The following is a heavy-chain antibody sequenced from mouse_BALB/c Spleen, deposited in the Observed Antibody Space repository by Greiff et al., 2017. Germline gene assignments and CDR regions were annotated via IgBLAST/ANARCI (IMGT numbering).Heavy chain of an antibody. D-gene: IGHD3-3*01. CDR1: GFSLTSYD. CDR3: VRDGPSRSFYAMDY. J-gene: IGHJ4*01. V-gene: IGHV2-9-2*01. CDR2: IWTGGGT. Sequence: VKLVESGPGLVAPSQSLSITCTVSGFSLTSYDISWIRQPPGKGLEWLGVIWTGGGTNYNSAFMSRLSISKDNSKSQVFLKMNSLQTDDTAIYYCVRDGPSRSFYAMDYWGQGTSVTVSS.